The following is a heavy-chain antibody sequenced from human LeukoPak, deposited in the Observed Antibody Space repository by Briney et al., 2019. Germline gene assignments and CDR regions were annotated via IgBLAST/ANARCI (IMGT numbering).Heavy chain of an antibody. CDR1: GGSISSGYY. CDR2: IYHSGST. Sequence: SETLSLTCTVSGGSISSGYYRDWIRQPPGKGLEWIGSIYHSGSTYYNPSLKSRVTISVDTSKNQFSLKLSSVTAADTAVYYCARYGYYYDSSGYYVYYFDYWGQGTLVTVSS. D-gene: IGHD3-22*01. V-gene: IGHV4-38-2*02. CDR3: ARYGYYYDSSGYYVYYFDY. J-gene: IGHJ4*02.